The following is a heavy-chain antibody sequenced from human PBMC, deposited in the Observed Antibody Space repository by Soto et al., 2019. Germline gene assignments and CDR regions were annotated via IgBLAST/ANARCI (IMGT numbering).Heavy chain of an antibody. J-gene: IGHJ5*02. CDR2: IYYSGST. CDR3: ARAKAPLYSSSWYWFDP. D-gene: IGHD6-13*01. CDR1: GGSISSYY. V-gene: IGHV4-59*08. Sequence: QVQLQESGPGLVKPSETLSLTCTVSGGSISSYYWSWIRQPPGKGLEWIGYIYYSGSTNYNPSLKSRVTISVDTSKNQFSLKLSSVTAGDAAVYYCARAKAPLYSSSWYWFDPWGQGTLVTVSS.